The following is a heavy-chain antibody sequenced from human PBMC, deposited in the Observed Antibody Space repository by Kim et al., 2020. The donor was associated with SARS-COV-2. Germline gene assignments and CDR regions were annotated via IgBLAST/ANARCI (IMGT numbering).Heavy chain of an antibody. V-gene: IGHV3-23*01. CDR2: ISDNGAGT. CDR1: GFNFGSYA. D-gene: IGHD5-18*01. Sequence: GGSLRLPCAASGFNFGSYAMSWVRQAPGKGLEWVSGISDNGAGTFYADSVKGRFTISRDNPKNTLYLQMNSLRAEDTAVYYCAKESAAIGTPLFEYWGQGTLVTVSS. CDR3: AKESAAIGTPLFEY. J-gene: IGHJ4*02.